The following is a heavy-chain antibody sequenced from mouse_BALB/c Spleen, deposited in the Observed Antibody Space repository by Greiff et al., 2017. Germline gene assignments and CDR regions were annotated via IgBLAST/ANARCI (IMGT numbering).Heavy chain of an antibody. D-gene: IGHD1-2*01. CDR1: GYTFTDYN. Sequence: EVQLQQSGPELVKPGASVKISCKASGYTFTDYNMHWVKQSHGKSLEWIGYIYPYNGGTGYNQKFKSKATLTVDNSSSTAYMELRSLTSEDSAVYYCARYYGFYAMDYWGQGTSVTVSS. CDR3: ARYYGFYAMDY. CDR2: IYPYNGGT. V-gene: IGHV1S29*02. J-gene: IGHJ4*01.